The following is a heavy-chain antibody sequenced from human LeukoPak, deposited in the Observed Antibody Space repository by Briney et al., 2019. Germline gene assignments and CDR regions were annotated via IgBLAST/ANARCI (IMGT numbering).Heavy chain of an antibody. Sequence: PGGPLRLSCAASGFTFSSYSMNWVRQAPGKGLEWVSSISSSSSYIYYADSVKGRFTISRDNAKNSLYLQMNSLRAEDTAVYYCARPRRPYYYYGMDVWGQGTTVTVSS. CDR3: ARPRRPYYYYGMDV. CDR1: GFTFSSYS. CDR2: ISSSSSYI. J-gene: IGHJ6*02. D-gene: IGHD1-14*01. V-gene: IGHV3-21*01.